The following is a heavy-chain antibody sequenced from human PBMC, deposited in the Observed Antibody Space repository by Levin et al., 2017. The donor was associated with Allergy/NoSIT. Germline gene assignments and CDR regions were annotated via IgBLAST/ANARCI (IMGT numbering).Heavy chain of an antibody. V-gene: IGHV3-30*18. J-gene: IGHJ4*02. CDR1: GFTFSSYG. D-gene: IGHD3-3*01. Sequence: SCAASGFTFSSYGMHWVRQAPGKGLEWVAVISYDGSNKYYADSVKGRFTISRDNSKNTLYLQMNSLRAEDTAVYYCAKDVALTIFGVVSPDYWGQGTLVTVSS. CDR3: AKDVALTIFGVVSPDY. CDR2: ISYDGSNK.